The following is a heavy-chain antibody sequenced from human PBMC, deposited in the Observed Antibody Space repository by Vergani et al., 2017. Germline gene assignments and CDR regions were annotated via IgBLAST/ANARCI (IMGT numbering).Heavy chain of an antibody. V-gene: IGHV3-49*03. J-gene: IGHJ6*04. D-gene: IGHD6-19*01. CDR1: GFTFGDFA. CDR3: ARDPQAVAGTYGDV. CDR2: IRSKAYGGTT. Sequence: EVQLVESGGGLVQPGRSLRLSCTASGFTFGDFAMSWFRQAPGKGLEWVGFIRSKAYGGTTEYAASVKGRFTISRDDSKNIAYLQMNSLRAEDTAVYYCARDPQAVAGTYGDVWGKGTTVTVSS.